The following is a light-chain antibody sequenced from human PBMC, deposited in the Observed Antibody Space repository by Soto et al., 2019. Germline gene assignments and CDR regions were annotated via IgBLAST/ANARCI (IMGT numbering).Light chain of an antibody. J-gene: IGKJ5*01. Sequence: DIQMTQSPSSLSASVGDRVIITFRSSQTISSHLNWYQQKPGKAPNLLVYAASSLQSGVPSRFTGSGSGTDFTLTISSLQPEDFATYFCQQSYTTPITFGQGTRLEI. CDR2: AAS. V-gene: IGKV1-39*01. CDR3: QQSYTTPIT. CDR1: QTISSH.